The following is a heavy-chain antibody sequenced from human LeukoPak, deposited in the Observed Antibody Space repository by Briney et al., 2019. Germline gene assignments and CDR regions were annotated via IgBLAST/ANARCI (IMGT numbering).Heavy chain of an antibody. Sequence: SETLSLTCTVSGGSISSYYWSWIRQPPGKGLEWIGNIYYSGSTNYNPSLKSRATISVDTSKNQFSLKLSSVTAADTAVYYCTRGSIAYYYMDVWGKGTTVTISS. D-gene: IGHD3-22*01. J-gene: IGHJ6*03. CDR2: IYYSGST. CDR1: GGSISSYY. V-gene: IGHV4-59*01. CDR3: TRGSIAYYYMDV.